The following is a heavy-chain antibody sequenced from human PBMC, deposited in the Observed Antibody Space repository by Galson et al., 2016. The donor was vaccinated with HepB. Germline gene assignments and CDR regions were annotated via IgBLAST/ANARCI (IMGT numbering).Heavy chain of an antibody. D-gene: IGHD6-13*01. V-gene: IGHV1-3*01. J-gene: IGHJ4*02. CDR2: IDGDNGNT. Sequence: SVKVSCKASGYMFKNYGLHWVRQAPGQRLEWMGSIDGDNGNTKHSQKFQGRLTINRDTSANTAYMRLSSLTSEDTAVYYCARILGSWGAAAAYWGQGTLVTVSS. CDR3: ARILGSWGAAAAY. CDR1: GYMFKNYG.